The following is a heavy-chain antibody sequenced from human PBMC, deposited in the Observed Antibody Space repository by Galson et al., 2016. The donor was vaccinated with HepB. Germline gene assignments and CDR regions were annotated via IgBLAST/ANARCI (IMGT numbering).Heavy chain of an antibody. CDR2: IVVGNGKV. Sequence: SVKVSCKASGFTFNRSAVQWVRQARGQRLEWIGWIVVGNGKVDYAQKFQERVIIARDMSTTTAYMEVISLRSDDTAVYYCVAAPSLADVFDIWGQGTTITVSS. CDR1: GFTFNRSA. J-gene: IGHJ3*02. V-gene: IGHV1-58*01. CDR3: VAAPSLADVFDI. D-gene: IGHD6-6*01.